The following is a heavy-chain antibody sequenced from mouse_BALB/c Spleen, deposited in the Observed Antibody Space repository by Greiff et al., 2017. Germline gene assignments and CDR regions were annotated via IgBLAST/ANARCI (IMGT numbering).Heavy chain of an antibody. CDR1: GFNIKDTY. D-gene: IGHD2-14*01. Sequence: EVHLVESGAELVKPGASVKLSCTASGFNIKDTYMHWVKQRPEQGLEWIGRIDPANGNTKYDPKFQGKATITADTSSNTAYLQLSSLTSEDTAVYYCARYRSYAMDYWGQGTSVTVSS. V-gene: IGHV14-3*02. CDR3: ARYRSYAMDY. J-gene: IGHJ4*01. CDR2: IDPANGNT.